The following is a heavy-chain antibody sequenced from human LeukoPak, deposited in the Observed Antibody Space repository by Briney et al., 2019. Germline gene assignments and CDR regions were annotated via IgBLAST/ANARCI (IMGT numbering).Heavy chain of an antibody. CDR1: GGSISSYY. V-gene: IGHV4-59*01. J-gene: IGHJ6*03. CDR3: ARVQWGYSYYCYMDV. D-gene: IGHD5-24*01. CDR2: IYYSGST. Sequence: SETLSLTCTVSGGSISSYYWSWIRQPPGKGLEWIGYIYYSGSTNYNPSLKGRVTISVDTSKSQFSLKLSSVTAADTAVYYCARVQWGYSYYCYMDVWGKGTTVTVSS.